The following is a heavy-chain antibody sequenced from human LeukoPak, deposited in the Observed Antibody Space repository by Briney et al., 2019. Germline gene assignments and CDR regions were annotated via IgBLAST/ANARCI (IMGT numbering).Heavy chain of an antibody. J-gene: IGHJ4*02. CDR2: ISAYNGNT. CDR3: GREGGLVTTVPIPVD. V-gene: IGHV1-18*01. Sequence: ASAQVSSKASGYTFTSYGISWGRQAPGQGLEWRGWISAYNGNTNYAQKLQGRATMTTDTSTSTAYMELRSLRSDDTAVYYCGREGGLVTTVPIPVDWGEGALVTVSS. D-gene: IGHD4-17*01. CDR1: GYTFTSYG.